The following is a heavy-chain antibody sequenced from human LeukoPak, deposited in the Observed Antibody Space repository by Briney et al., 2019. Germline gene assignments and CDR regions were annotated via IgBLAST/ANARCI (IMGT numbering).Heavy chain of an antibody. J-gene: IGHJ6*03. D-gene: IGHD2-2*02. V-gene: IGHV3-30*02. CDR2: IRYDGSNK. CDR1: GFTFSSYG. CDR3: AKDTPGDCSSTSCYKEYYYMDV. Sequence: GGSLRLSCAASGFTFSSYGMHWVRQAPGKGLEWVAFIRYDGSNKYYADSVKGRFTISRDNSKNTLYLQMNSLRAEDTAVYYCAKDTPGDCSSTSCYKEYYYMDVWGKGTTVTVSS.